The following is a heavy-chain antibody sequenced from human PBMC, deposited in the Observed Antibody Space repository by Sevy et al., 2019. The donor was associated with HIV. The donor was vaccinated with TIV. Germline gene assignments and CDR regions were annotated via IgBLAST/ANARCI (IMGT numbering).Heavy chain of an antibody. CDR2: FDPEDDER. V-gene: IGHV1-24*01. D-gene: IGHD3-22*01. CDR1: GNTLTQLS. CDR3: ATTKDYYENSGDPFDY. Sequence: ASVKVSCKVSGNTLTQLSMHWVRQVPGKGLEWMGSFDPEDDERIYAQKFQGRVTMTEDTSTDTADMELSSLKSEDTAVYYCATTKDYYENSGDPFDYWGQGTLVTVSS. J-gene: IGHJ4*02.